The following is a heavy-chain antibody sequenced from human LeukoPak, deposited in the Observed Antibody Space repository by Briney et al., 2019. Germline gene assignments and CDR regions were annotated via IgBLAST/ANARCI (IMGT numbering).Heavy chain of an antibody. J-gene: IGHJ4*02. CDR3: AKAGCSSTSCYANY. D-gene: IGHD2-2*01. Sequence: GGSLRLSCAASGFTFSRSWMHWVRQAPGKGLEWVAVISYDGSNKYYADSVKGRFTISRDNSKNTLYLQMNSLRAEDTAVYYCAKAGCSSTSCYANYWGQGTLVTVSS. V-gene: IGHV3-30*18. CDR2: ISYDGSNK. CDR1: GFTFSRSW.